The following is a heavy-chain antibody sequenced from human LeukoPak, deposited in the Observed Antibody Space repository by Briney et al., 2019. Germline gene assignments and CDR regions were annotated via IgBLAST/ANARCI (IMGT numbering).Heavy chain of an antibody. CDR1: GYTFTGYY. D-gene: IGHD3-10*01. CDR2: INPNSGGT. CDR3: ATWAAMVRGVISDY. V-gene: IGHV1-2*06. J-gene: IGHJ4*02. Sequence: GASVKVSCKASGYTFTGYYMHWVRQAPGQGLEWMGRINPNSGGTNYAQKFQGRVTMTRDTSISTAYMELSRLRSDDTAVYYCATWAAMVRGVISDYWGQGTLLTVSS.